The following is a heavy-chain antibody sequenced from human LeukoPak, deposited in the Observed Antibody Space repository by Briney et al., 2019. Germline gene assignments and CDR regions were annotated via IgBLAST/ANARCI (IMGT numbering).Heavy chain of an antibody. V-gene: IGHV5-51*01. CDR2: IYPGDSDT. Sequence: GESLKISCKGSGYSFTSYWIGWVRQMPGKGLEWMGIIYPGDSDTRYSPSFKGQVTISADKSISTAYLQWSSLKASDTAMYYCATLPRGYYDSSGYYFPMYYFDYWGQGTLVTVSS. CDR1: GYSFTSYW. CDR3: ATLPRGYYDSSGYYFPMYYFDY. J-gene: IGHJ4*02. D-gene: IGHD3-22*01.